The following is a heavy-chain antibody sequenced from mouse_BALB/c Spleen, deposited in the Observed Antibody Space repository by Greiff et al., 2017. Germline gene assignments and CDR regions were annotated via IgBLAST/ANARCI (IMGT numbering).Heavy chain of an antibody. CDR3: ARHGYYDYDGFAY. CDR2: ISSGGSYT. D-gene: IGHD2-4*01. J-gene: IGHJ3*01. CDR1: GFTFSSYG. Sequence: EVQLEESGADLVKPGGSLKLSCAASGFTFSSYGMSWVRQTPDKRLEWVATISSGGSYTYYPDSVKGRVTIARDNAKNTLYLQMSSLKSEDTAMYYCARHGYYDYDGFAYWGQGTLVTVSA. V-gene: IGHV5-6*01.